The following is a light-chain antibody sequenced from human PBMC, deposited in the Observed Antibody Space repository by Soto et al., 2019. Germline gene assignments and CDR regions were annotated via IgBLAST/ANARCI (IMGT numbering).Light chain of an antibody. CDR2: GAS. CDR3: QQRASWPFT. V-gene: IGKV3-15*01. Sequence: ETVITQSLITLSVSPGERATLSGMARQRISSNLAWYQQKPGQAPSLLIFGASTRATGIPARFSGSGSGTDFTLIIGSLQPEDSALYYCQQRASWPFTIGQGTKVDIK. J-gene: IGKJ3*01. CDR1: QRISSN.